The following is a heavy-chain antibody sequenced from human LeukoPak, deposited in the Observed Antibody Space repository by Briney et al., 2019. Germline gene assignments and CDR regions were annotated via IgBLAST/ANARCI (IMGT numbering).Heavy chain of an antibody. J-gene: IGHJ4*02. CDR3: LREVDWKYAFDY. Sequence: GGSLRLSCVASGFSFSDSVIHWVRQAPGKGLEWVAVISHDVKTTYYADSAKGRFTISRDNSNNMLYLQMSSLRAEDTALYYCLREVDWKYAFDYWGRGTLVTVSS. CDR1: GFSFSDSV. V-gene: IGHV3-30*04. D-gene: IGHD1-7*01. CDR2: ISHDVKTT.